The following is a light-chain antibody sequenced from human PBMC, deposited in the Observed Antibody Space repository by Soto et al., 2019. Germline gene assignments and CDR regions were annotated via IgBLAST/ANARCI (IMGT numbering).Light chain of an antibody. Sequence: DIQMTQSPSSLSASVGDRVTITCRTSQTVSNNLNWYQRKPGKAPSLLIYASSTLQSGVPSRFISSGSETEFTLTISSLQPEDFATYYCQQDNMTPFTFGPGTKVDI. CDR3: QQDNMTPFT. CDR1: QTVSNN. V-gene: IGKV1-39*01. J-gene: IGKJ3*01. CDR2: ASS.